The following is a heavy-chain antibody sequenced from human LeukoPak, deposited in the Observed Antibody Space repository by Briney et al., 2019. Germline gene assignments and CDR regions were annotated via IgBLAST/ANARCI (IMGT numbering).Heavy chain of an antibody. D-gene: IGHD5-18*01. CDR3: ARDVIDGRGYSYGYDY. CDR2: VNAGNGKT. J-gene: IGHJ4*02. Sequence: GASVKVSCKASGYTFSSHAMRWVRQAPGQRLEWMGWVNAGNGKTKYSQKFQGRVTITRDTSASTAYMELSSLRSEDTAVYYCARDVIDGRGYSYGYDYWGQGTLVTVSS. CDR1: GYTFSSHA. V-gene: IGHV1-3*01.